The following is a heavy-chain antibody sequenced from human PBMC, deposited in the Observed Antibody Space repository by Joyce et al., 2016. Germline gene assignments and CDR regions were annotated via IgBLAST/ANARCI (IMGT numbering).Heavy chain of an antibody. V-gene: IGHV3-53*01. CDR2: IYGGDRT. CDR1: EFTVGSSY. J-gene: IGHJ2*01. D-gene: IGHD6-19*01. Sequence: EVQLVESGGGLIQPGGSLRLSCAASEFTVGSSYMTWVRQAPGKGLEWVSFIYGGDRTFYADSVKGRFTISRDNSKNTLYLQMNSLRVEDTAVYYCARVGRRPRVGQQWLIRVWYFDLWGRGTLVTVSS. CDR3: ARVGRRPRVGQQWLIRVWYFDL.